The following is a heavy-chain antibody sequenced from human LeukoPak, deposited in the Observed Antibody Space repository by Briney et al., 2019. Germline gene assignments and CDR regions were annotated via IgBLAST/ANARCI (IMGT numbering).Heavy chain of an antibody. D-gene: IGHD2-2*01. V-gene: IGHV3-64*02. Sequence: GGSLRLSCAASGFTFNSYAMHWVRQAPGKGLEYVSVIGSNGGSTYYADSVKGRFTISRDNSKNTLYLQMGSLRAEDMAVYYCARSNCSTTDCLFNAFDIWGQGKMVTVSS. CDR2: IGSNGGST. J-gene: IGHJ3*02. CDR3: ARSNCSTTDCLFNAFDI. CDR1: GFTFNSYA.